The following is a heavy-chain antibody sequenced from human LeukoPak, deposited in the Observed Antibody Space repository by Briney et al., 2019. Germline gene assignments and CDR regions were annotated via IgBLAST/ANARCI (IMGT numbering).Heavy chain of an antibody. CDR1: GFTFTNYA. J-gene: IGHJ5*02. Sequence: PGGSLRLSCAASGFTFTNYAMAWVRQAPGKGLEWVSGISGSGDRTYYADSVKGRFTISRDNAKNSLYLQMNSLRAEDTAVYYCARGRGYCSSTSCQNWFDPWGQGTLVTVSS. D-gene: IGHD2-2*01. CDR3: ARGRGYCSSTSCQNWFDP. CDR2: ISGSGDRT. V-gene: IGHV3-23*01.